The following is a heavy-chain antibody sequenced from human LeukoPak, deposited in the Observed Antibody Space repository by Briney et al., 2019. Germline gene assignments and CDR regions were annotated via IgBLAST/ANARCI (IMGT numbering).Heavy chain of an antibody. J-gene: IGHJ6*03. Sequence: PGGSLRLSCAASGFTFSSYAMHWVRQAPGKGLEYVSAISSNGGSTYYANSVKGRFTISRDNSKNTLYLQMGSLRAEDMAVYYCARGSGYDVAYYYYYMDVWGKGTTVTISS. CDR2: ISSNGGST. CDR1: GFTFSSYA. D-gene: IGHD5-12*01. V-gene: IGHV3-64*01. CDR3: ARGSGYDVAYYYYYMDV.